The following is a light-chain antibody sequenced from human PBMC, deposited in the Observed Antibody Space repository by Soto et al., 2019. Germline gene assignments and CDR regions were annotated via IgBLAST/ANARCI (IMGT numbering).Light chain of an antibody. CDR3: QQYSQWPLYT. Sequence: ESVLTQSPATLSVSPGERATLSCRASQSVSSYLAWYQQKPGQAPRLLIYDASNRATGIPARFSGSGSGTDFTLTISSLQSEDFALYYCQQYSQWPLYTFGQGPRWIS. CDR1: QSVSSY. J-gene: IGKJ2*01. CDR2: DAS. V-gene: IGKV3-11*01.